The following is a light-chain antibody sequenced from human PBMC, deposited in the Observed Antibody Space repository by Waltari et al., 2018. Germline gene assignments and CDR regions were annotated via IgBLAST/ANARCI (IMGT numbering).Light chain of an antibody. V-gene: IGKV3-20*01. CDR3: QHYVRLPVT. CDR2: GAS. J-gene: IGKJ1*01. CDR1: QSVGRS. Sequence: EILLTQSPGTLSLSPGERATLSCRASQSVGRSLTWYQQKPGQAPRLLIYGASSRAPGIPDRFSGSGSETDFTLTISRLEPEDFALYYCQHYVRLPVTFGQGTKVDIK.